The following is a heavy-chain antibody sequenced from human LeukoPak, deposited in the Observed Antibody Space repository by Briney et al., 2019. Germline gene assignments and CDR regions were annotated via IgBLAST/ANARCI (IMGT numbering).Heavy chain of an antibody. Sequence: KPSETLSLTCTGSGASINSYYWNWIRQSAGKGLEWIGRSYISGSTDYNPSLKSRVTVSVDTSQNQFSLKLTSVTAADTAVYYCARDQELGFWGQGTLVTVSS. CDR3: ARDQELGF. CDR1: GASINSYY. V-gene: IGHV4-4*07. J-gene: IGHJ4*02. D-gene: IGHD3-10*01. CDR2: SYISGST.